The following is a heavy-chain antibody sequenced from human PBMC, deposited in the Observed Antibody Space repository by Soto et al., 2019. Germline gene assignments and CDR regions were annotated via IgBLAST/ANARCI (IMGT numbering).Heavy chain of an antibody. CDR3: ARARNTMVRGVIPNWFDP. CDR1: GFTFSNYA. D-gene: IGHD3-10*01. J-gene: IGHJ5*02. CDR2: LSDGGGST. Sequence: PGGSRRRSWAASGFTFSNYAMSWVRQAPGKGLEWVSGLSDGGGSTFYADSVKGRFTISRDNAKNTLYLQMSSLRAEDTAVYYCARARNTMVRGVIPNWFDPWGQGTLVTV. V-gene: IGHV3-23*01.